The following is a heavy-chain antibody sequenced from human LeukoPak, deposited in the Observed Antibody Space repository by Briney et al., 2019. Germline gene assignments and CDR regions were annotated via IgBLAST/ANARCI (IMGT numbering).Heavy chain of an antibody. V-gene: IGHV5-51*01. Sequence: KAGESLKISCKGSGYSFTSYWIGWVRQMPGKGLEWMGIIYPGDSDTRYNPSFQDQVTISADKSISTAYLQWSSLKASDTAMYYCARQRFTMRAYAGHWFDPWGQGTLVTVSS. CDR3: ARQRFTMRAYAGHWFDP. CDR1: GYSFTSYW. CDR2: IYPGDSDT. J-gene: IGHJ5*02. D-gene: IGHD3-10*01.